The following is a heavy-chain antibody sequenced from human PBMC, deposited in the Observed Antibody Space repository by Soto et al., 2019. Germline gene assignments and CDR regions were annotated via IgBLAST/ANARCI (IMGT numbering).Heavy chain of an antibody. J-gene: IGHJ6*02. Sequence: ASVKVSCKASGYTYTSNYMHWVRQATGQGLEWMGIINPSGGSTSYAQKFQGRVTMTRDTSTSTVYMELSSLRSEDTAVYYCARAMVRGDYYYYGMDVWGQGTTVTVSS. CDR2: INPSGGST. V-gene: IGHV1-46*01. D-gene: IGHD3-10*01. CDR3: ARAMVRGDYYYYGMDV. CDR1: GYTYTSNY.